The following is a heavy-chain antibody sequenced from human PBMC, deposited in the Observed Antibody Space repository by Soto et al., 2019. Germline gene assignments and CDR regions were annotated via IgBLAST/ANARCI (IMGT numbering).Heavy chain of an antibody. Sequence: QVLLLQSGSEVKKPGSSVKVSCKASGDAFKSYAIHWVRQAPGQGLEYMGRIIPSYDRTKYAQKFQGRLTVTADIYTSTVYMELSSLRSEDTAVYYWARDPTNVYGDDTFDYWGQGTKVIVSS. CDR2: IIPSYDRT. CDR3: ARDPTNVYGDDTFDY. CDR1: GDAFKSYA. V-gene: IGHV1-69*06. D-gene: IGHD4-17*01. J-gene: IGHJ4*02.